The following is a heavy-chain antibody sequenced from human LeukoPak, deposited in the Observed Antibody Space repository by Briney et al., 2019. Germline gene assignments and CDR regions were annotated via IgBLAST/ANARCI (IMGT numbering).Heavy chain of an antibody. V-gene: IGHV1-46*01. D-gene: IGHD3-10*01. J-gene: IGHJ5*02. Sequence: GASVKVSCKASGYTFTSYYMHWVRQAPGQGLEWMGIINPSGGSTSYAQKFQGRVTMTRDMSTSTVYMELSSLRSEDTAVYYCARETSYYASGSYGWVDPWGQGTLVTVSS. CDR1: GYTFTSYY. CDR2: INPSGGST. CDR3: ARETSYYASGSYGWVDP.